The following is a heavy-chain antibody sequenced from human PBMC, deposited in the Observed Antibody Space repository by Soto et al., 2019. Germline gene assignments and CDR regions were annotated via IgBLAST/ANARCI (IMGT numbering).Heavy chain of an antibody. J-gene: IGHJ5*02. Sequence: ASVKVSCKASGGTFSSYAISWVRQAPGQGLEWMGGIIPIFGTANYAQKFQGRVTITADESTSTAYMELSSLRSEDTAVYYCAYTTTVVTNNWFDPWGQGTLVTVSS. CDR3: AYTTTVVTNNWFDP. CDR1: GGTFSSYA. D-gene: IGHD4-17*01. CDR2: IIPIFGTA. V-gene: IGHV1-69*13.